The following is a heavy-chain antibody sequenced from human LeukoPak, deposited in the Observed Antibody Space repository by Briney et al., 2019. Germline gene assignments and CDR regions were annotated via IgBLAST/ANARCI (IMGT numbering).Heavy chain of an antibody. V-gene: IGHV1-3*01. CDR2: INAGNGNT. CDR1: GYTFTSYA. Sequence: ASVKVSCTASGYTFTSYAMHWVRQAPGQRLEWMGWINAGNGNTKYSQKFQGRVTITRDTSASTAYMELSSLRSEDTAVYYCARGRYFDWLFSYWGQGTLVTVSS. J-gene: IGHJ4*02. CDR3: ARGRYFDWLFSY. D-gene: IGHD3-9*01.